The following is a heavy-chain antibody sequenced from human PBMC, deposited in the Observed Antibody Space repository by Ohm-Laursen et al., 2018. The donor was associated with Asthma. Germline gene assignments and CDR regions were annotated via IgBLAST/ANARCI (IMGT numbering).Heavy chain of an antibody. CDR1: GFTFSSYW. CDR2: IKQDGSEK. J-gene: IGHJ4*02. CDR3: ARANYGSGSYYLN. D-gene: IGHD3-10*01. V-gene: IGHV3-7*01. Sequence: GSLRLSCAASGFTFSSYWMSWVRQAPGKGLEWVANIKQDGSEKYYVDSVKGRFTISRDNSKNTLYLQMNSLRAEDTAVYYCARANYGSGSYYLNWGQGTLVTVSS.